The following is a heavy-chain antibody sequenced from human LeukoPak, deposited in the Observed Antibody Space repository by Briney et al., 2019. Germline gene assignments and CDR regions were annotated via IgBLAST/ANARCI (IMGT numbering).Heavy chain of an antibody. J-gene: IGHJ6*02. CDR2: IYYSGST. CDR1: GGSVSSGSYY. V-gene: IGHV4-61*01. CDR3: ARNGGGGGSFLYGMDV. D-gene: IGHD2-15*01. Sequence: PSETLSLTCTVSGGSVSSGSYYWSWIRQPPGKGLEWIGYIYYSGSTNYNPSLKSRVTISVDTSKNQFSLKLSSVTAADTAVYYCARNGGGGGSFLYGMDVWGQGTTVTVSS.